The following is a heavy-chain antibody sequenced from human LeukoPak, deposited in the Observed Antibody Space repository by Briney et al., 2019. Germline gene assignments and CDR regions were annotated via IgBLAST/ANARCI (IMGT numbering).Heavy chain of an antibody. J-gene: IGHJ5*02. V-gene: IGHV4-59*01. CDR1: GGSISNYY. D-gene: IGHD2-2*03. CDR3: ARGGYCSSTTCSGFDP. CDR2: IYYSEST. Sequence: SETLSLTCSVSGGSISNYYWSWIRQPPGKGLEWIGYIYYSESTNYNPSLKSRVTISVDMSKNQFSLKLSSVTAADTAVYYCARGGYCSSTTCSGFDPWGQGTLVTVSS.